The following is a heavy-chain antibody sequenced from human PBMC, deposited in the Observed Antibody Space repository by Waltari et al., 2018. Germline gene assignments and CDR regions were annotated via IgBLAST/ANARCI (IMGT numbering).Heavy chain of an antibody. Sequence: QVQLVESGGGVVQPGRSLRLSCAASGFTFSSSSMHWVRQAPGKRLEGVAVGSYDETNTNYAYSGEGRVTISRDNSKNTLYLQMSSRRTEDTAIYYCARDASLFSRDFGDLFEYWGQGTLVTVSP. J-gene: IGHJ4*02. D-gene: IGHD4-17*01. V-gene: IGHV3-30*15. CDR3: ARDASLFSRDFGDLFEY. CDR1: GFTFSSSS. CDR2: GSYDETNT.